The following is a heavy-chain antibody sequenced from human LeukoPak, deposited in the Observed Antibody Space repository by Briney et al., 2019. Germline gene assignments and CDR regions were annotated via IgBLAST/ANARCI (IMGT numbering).Heavy chain of an antibody. CDR1: NYSIGSGFF. V-gene: IGHV4-38-2*02. CDR2: VYHSGLS. Sequence: PSETLSLTCAVSNYSIGSGFFWGWMRQPPGKGLEWIGSVYHSGLSQYSPSLKSRVTILIDKSANKLSLKVTSVTAADTAVYYCVRDKDLPPPPGIGAAPRHTWFDSWGQGILDTVSS. D-gene: IGHD6-13*01. CDR3: VRDKDLPPPPGIGAAPRHTWFDS. J-gene: IGHJ5*01.